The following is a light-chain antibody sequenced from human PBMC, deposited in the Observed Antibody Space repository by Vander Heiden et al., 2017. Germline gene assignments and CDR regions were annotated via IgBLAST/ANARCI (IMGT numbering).Light chain of an antibody. CDR2: AAS. V-gene: IGKV1-12*01. J-gene: IGKJ4*01. CDR3: QQANSFPHT. Sequence: DIQMTQSPSSVSVSVGDRATITCRASQDISIWLAWYQHKPGKAPNLLIYAASTLQSGVPSRFSGSGSGTDFTLTISSLQPEDFATYYCQQANSFPHTFGGGTKVEIK. CDR1: QDISIW.